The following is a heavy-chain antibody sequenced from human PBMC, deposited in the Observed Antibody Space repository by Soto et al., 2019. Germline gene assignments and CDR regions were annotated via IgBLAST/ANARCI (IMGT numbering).Heavy chain of an antibody. CDR1: GYSFTSYW. J-gene: IGHJ6*02. V-gene: IGHV5-10-1*01. CDR3: AAYGSGSYLSYYGMDV. D-gene: IGHD3-10*01. CDR2: IDPSDSYT. Sequence: GESLKISCKGSGYSFTSYWISWVRQMPGKGLEWMGRIDPSDSYTNYSPSFQGHVTISADKSISTAYLQWSSLKASDTAMYYCAAYGSGSYLSYYGMDVWGQGTTVTVSS.